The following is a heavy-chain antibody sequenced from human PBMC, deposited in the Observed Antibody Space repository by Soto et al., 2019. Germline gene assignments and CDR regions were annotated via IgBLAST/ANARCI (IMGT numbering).Heavy chain of an antibody. CDR1: GYTFSNFG. CDR2: ITPYNGNA. Sequence: QVQLVQSGAEVENPGASVKVSCKASGYTFSNFGINWVRQAPGQGLEWMGWITPYNGNANYAQKYQDRLTVTTDTCTNTAYLELRSMRSDDTAVYFCARARMYSGAYHDYWGQGTLVTVSS. CDR3: ARARMYSGAYHDY. D-gene: IGHD1-26*01. V-gene: IGHV1-18*04. J-gene: IGHJ4*02.